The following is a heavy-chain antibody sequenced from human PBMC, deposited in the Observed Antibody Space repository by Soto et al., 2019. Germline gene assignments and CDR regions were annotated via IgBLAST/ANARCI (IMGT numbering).Heavy chain of an antibody. D-gene: IGHD2-15*01. V-gene: IGHV3-66*01. Sequence: GGSLRLSCAASGFTVSSNYMSWVRQAPGKGLEWASVIYSGGSTYYADSVKGRFTISRDNSKNTLYLQMNSLRAEDTAVYYCARAEVVVATIDWFDPWGQAT. CDR1: GFTVSSNY. J-gene: IGHJ5*02. CDR2: IYSGGST. CDR3: ARAEVVVATIDWFDP.